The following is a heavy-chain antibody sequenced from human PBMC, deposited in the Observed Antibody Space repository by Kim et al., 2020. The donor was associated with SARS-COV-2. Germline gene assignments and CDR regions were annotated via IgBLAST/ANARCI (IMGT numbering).Heavy chain of an antibody. J-gene: IGHJ5*02. CDR1: GGSISSSSYY. V-gene: IGHV4-39*01. CDR3: ARQVTTLSGWFDP. Sequence: SETLSLTCTVSGGSISSSSYYWGWIRQPPGKGLEWIGNIYYSGSTYYNPSLKSRVTISVDTSKNQFSLKLSSVSAADTAVYYCARQVTTLSGWFDPWGQGTLVTVSS. D-gene: IGHD4-17*01. CDR2: IYYSGST.